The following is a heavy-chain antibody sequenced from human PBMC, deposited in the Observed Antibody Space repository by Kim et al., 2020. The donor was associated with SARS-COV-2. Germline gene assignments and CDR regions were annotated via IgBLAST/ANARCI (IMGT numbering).Heavy chain of an antibody. CDR1: GYSFTSYW. D-gene: IGHD3-10*01. CDR3: ARGGSGSYPTPYYYYYGMDV. CDR2: IYPGDSDT. J-gene: IGHJ6*02. V-gene: IGHV5-51*01. Sequence: GESLKISCKGSGYSFTSYWIGWVRQMPGKGLEWMGIIYPGDSDTRYSPSFQGQVTTSADKSISTAYLQWSSLKASDTAMYYCARGGSGSYPTPYYYYYGMDVWGQGTTVTVSS.